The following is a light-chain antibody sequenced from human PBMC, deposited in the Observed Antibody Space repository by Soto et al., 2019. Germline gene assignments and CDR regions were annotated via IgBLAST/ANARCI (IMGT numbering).Light chain of an antibody. CDR3: QYYGTSPKP. CDR2: GAS. Sequence: EIVLTQSPGTLSLSPGERATLSCRASQSVSSSYLAWYQQKPGQAPRLLILGASSRATGIPDRFSGSGSGTDFTLTISRLEPEDFAVYYCQYYGTSPKPFGQGTKWIS. CDR1: QSVSSSY. J-gene: IGKJ1*01. V-gene: IGKV3-20*01.